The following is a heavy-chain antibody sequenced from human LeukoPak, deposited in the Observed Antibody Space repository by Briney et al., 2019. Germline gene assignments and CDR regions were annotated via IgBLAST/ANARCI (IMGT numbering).Heavy chain of an antibody. CDR2: IWYDGSNK. D-gene: IGHD2/OR15-2a*01. V-gene: IGHV3-33*01. J-gene: IGHJ4*02. Sequence: GGSLRLSCAASGFTFSSYGMHWVRQAPGKGLEWVALIWYDGSNKHYTDSVKGRLTISRDNSKNTLYLQMNSLRAEDTAVYYCAREGPRGNSQFDYWGQGTLVTVSS. CDR1: GFTFSSYG. CDR3: AREGPRGNSQFDY.